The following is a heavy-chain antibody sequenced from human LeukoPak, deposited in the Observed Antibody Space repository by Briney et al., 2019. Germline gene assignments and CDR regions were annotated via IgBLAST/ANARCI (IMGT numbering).Heavy chain of an antibody. D-gene: IGHD6-19*01. V-gene: IGHV4-39*01. J-gene: IGHJ5*02. CDR2: IYYSGST. CDR3: ARREAVAGNWFDP. CDR1: GGSISSSSYY. Sequence: PSETLSLTCTVSGGSISSSSYYWGWIRQPPGKGLEWIGSIYYSGSTYYNPSLKSRVTISVDTSKNQFSLKLSSVTAADTAVYYCARREAVAGNWFDPWGRGTLVTVSS.